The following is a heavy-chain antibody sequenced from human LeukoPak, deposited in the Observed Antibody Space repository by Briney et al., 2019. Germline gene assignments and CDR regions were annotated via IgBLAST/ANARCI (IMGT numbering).Heavy chain of an antibody. V-gene: IGHV1-8*01. D-gene: IGHD1/OR15-1a*01. Sequence: GASVKVSCLASGYIFTSYDINWVRQATGQGREWVGWMNPNSDNTGYAQKFQGRVTMTRNTSISTAYMELSSLRSEDTAVYYCARWHNRDYYYGMDVWGQGTTVTVSS. CDR2: MNPNSDNT. J-gene: IGHJ6*02. CDR3: ARWHNRDYYYGMDV. CDR1: GYIFTSYD.